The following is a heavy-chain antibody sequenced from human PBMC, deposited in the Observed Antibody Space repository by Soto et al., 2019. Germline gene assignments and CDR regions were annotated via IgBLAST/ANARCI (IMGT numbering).Heavy chain of an antibody. D-gene: IGHD3-22*01. V-gene: IGHV3-33*01. CDR3: AAELYDSSGYYVRYFDL. CDR2: IWYDGSNK. Sequence: QVQLVESGGGVVQPGRSLRLSCAASGFTFSSYGMHWVRQAPGKGLEWVAVIWYDGSNKYYADSVKGRFTISRDNSKNTLYLQMNSLRAEGTAVYYCAAELYDSSGYYVRYFDLWGRGTLVTVSS. CDR1: GFTFSSYG. J-gene: IGHJ2*01.